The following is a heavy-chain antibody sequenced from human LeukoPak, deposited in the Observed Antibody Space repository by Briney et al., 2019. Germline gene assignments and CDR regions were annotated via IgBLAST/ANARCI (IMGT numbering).Heavy chain of an antibody. CDR3: AKGPTYVSDAFDI. CDR1: GFTFSGSP. CDR2: IRYDGSNK. Sequence: GGSLRLSCAASGFTFSGSPMHWVRQAPGKGLEWVAFIRYDGSNKYYADSVKGRFTISRDNSKNTLYLQMNSLRAEDTAVYYCAKGPTYVSDAFDIWGQGTMVTVSS. D-gene: IGHD3-16*01. J-gene: IGHJ3*02. V-gene: IGHV3-30*02.